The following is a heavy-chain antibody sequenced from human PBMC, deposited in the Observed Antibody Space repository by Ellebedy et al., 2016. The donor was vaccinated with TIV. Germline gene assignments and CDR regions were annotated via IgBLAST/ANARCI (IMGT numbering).Heavy chain of an antibody. J-gene: IGHJ4*02. V-gene: IGHV3-9*01. Sequence: SLKISXAASGFTFDDYAMHWVRQAPGKGLEWVSGISWNSGSIGYADSVKGRFTISRDNAKNSLYLQMNSLRAEDTAVYYCARDPLPLTTGTTWRPPDCWGQGTLVTVSS. CDR2: ISWNSGSI. CDR3: ARDPLPLTTGTTWRPPDC. CDR1: GFTFDDYA. D-gene: IGHD1-7*01.